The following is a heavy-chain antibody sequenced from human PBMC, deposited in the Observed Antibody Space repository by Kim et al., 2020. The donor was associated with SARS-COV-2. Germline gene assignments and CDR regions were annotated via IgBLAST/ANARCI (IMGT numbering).Heavy chain of an antibody. CDR3: ARTVLINYDFWSGYYNDPGY. J-gene: IGHJ4*02. Sequence: GGSLRLSCAASGFTFSSYSMNCVRQAPGKGLEWVSSISSSSSYIYYADSVKGRFTISRDNAKNSLYLQMNSLRAEDTAVYYCARTVLINYDFWSGYYNDPGYWGQGTLVTVSS. CDR2: ISSSSSYI. V-gene: IGHV3-21*01. D-gene: IGHD3-3*01. CDR1: GFTFSSYS.